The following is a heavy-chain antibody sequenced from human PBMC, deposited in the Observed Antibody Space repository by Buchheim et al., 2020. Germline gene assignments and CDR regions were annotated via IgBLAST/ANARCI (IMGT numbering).Heavy chain of an antibody. V-gene: IGHV1-69*01. CDR1: GGTFSTWT. CDR3: ARGTSGSYYFDY. D-gene: IGHD1-26*01. J-gene: IGHJ4*02. Sequence: QVQLVQSGAEVRKPGSSVKVSCKASGGTFSTWTIRWVRQAPGHGLEWLGGIIPIFGTANYAQKFQGRVTITADASTSPAYMELSSLRSEDTAVYYCARGTSGSYYFDYWGQGTL. CDR2: IIPIFGTA.